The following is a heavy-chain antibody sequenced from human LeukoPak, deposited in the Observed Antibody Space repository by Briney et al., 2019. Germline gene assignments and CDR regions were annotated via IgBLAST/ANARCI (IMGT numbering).Heavy chain of an antibody. V-gene: IGHV1-69*04. D-gene: IGHD2-2*01. Sequence: GASVKVSCKASGGTFSSYAISWVRQAPGQGLEWMGRIIPILGITNYARKFQGRVPITADKSTITAHMELSSLRSAATAVYYCARVIPSRGYQLLYFQHWGQGTLVTVSS. J-gene: IGHJ1*01. CDR1: GGTFSSYA. CDR3: ARVIPSRGYQLLYFQH. CDR2: IIPILGIT.